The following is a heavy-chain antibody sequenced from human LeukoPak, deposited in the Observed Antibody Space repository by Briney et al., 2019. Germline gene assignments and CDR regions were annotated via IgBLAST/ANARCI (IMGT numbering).Heavy chain of an antibody. CDR1: GFTFSSYG. J-gene: IGHJ6*03. Sequence: PGGSLRLSCAASGFTFSSYGMHSVRQAPGKGLEWVAVIWYDGSNKYYADAVKGRFTISRDNSKNTLYLQMNSLRAEDTAVYYCARGSTSSSDMDVWGKGTTVTVSS. CDR3: ARGSTSSSDMDV. D-gene: IGHD2-2*01. CDR2: IWYDGSNK. V-gene: IGHV3-33*01.